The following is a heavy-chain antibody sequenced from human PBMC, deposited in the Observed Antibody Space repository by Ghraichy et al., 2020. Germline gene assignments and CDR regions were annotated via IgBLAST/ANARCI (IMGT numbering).Heavy chain of an antibody. D-gene: IGHD3-22*01. CDR1: EFPSSNHW. CDR2: INQGGSDK. J-gene: IGHJ4*02. V-gene: IGHV3-7*01. Sequence: GGSLRLSCAASEFPSSNHWMSWVRQAPGKGLEWVAIINQGGSDKYYVDSVKGRFTIATDNAQNSLHLQMTSLRAEDTAVYSCARGRGFLLDIWGQGTLVTFSS. CDR3: ARGRGFLLDI.